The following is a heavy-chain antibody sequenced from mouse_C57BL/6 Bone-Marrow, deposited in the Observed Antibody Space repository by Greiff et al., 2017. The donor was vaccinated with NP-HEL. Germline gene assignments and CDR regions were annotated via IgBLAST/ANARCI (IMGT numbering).Heavy chain of an antibody. V-gene: IGHV3-8*01. D-gene: IGHD2-2*01. CDR2: ISYSGST. J-gene: IGHJ4*01. Sequence: EVKLMESGPGLAKPSQTLSLTCSVPGYSITSDYWNWIRKFPGNKLEYMGYISYSGSTYYNPSLKSRISITRDTSKNQYYLQLNSVTTEDTATYYYARSPLWLRRNYYAMDYWGQGTSVTVSS. CDR1: GYSITSDY. CDR3: ARSPLWLRRNYYAMDY.